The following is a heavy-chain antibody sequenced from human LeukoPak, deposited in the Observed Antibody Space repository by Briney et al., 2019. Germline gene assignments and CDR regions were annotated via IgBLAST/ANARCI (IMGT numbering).Heavy chain of an antibody. CDR1: GFTFSSYW. V-gene: IGHV3-7*01. CDR2: IKQDGSEK. Sequence: SGGSLRLSCAASGFTFSSYWMSWVRQAPGKGLEWVANIKQDGSEKYYVDSVKGRFTISRDNAKNSLHLQMNSLRAEDTAVYYCARVGYCSSTSCHGFEDWGQGTLVTVSS. J-gene: IGHJ4*02. CDR3: ARVGYCSSTSCHGFED. D-gene: IGHD2-2*01.